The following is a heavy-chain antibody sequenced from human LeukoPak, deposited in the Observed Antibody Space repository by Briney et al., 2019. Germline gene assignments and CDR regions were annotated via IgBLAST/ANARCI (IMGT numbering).Heavy chain of an antibody. Sequence: GGSLRLSCAASGFTFSSYWMSWVRQAPGKGLEWVANIKQDGSEKYYVDSVKGRFTISRDNAKNSLYLQMNSLRAEDTAVYYCARASPPLYDFSSGYDYWGQGTLVTVSS. V-gene: IGHV3-7*01. CDR1: GFTFSSYW. J-gene: IGHJ4*02. CDR2: IKQDGSEK. D-gene: IGHD3-3*01. CDR3: ARASPPLYDFSSGYDY.